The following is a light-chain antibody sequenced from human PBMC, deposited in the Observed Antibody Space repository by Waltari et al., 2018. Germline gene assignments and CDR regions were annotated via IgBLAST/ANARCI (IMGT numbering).Light chain of an antibody. CDR3: AAWDDSLGAVL. V-gene: IGLV1-47*01. CDR1: SSNVGSNS. J-gene: IGLJ2*01. CDR2: RDN. Sequence: QSVLTQPPSASGTPGQRVTISCSGSSSNVGSNSVSWYQHLPGTAPNLLIYRDNQRPSAVPDRFSGSKSGTSASLAISGLRSDDETDYFCAAWDDSLGAVLFGGGTKLTVL.